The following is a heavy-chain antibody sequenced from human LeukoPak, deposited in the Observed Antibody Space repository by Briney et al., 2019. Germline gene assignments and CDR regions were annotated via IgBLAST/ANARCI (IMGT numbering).Heavy chain of an antibody. CDR1: GFTVSSNY. CDR3: AKYGSGSLFDY. J-gene: IGHJ4*02. D-gene: IGHD3-10*01. Sequence: PGGSLRLSCAASGFTVSSNYMSWVRQAPGKGLEWISLIYRGGSTYYADSVKGRFTISRDNSKNTLYLQMNSLRAEDTAVYYCAKYGSGSLFDYWGQGTLVTVSS. CDR2: IYRGGST. V-gene: IGHV3-53*01.